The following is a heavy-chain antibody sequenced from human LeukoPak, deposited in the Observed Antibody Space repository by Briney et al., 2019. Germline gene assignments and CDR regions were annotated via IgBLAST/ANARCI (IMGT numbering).Heavy chain of an antibody. V-gene: IGHV3-23*01. CDR1: GFTFRNYA. J-gene: IGHJ4*02. Sequence: GGSLRLPCAASGFTFRNYAMSWVRQAPGKGLGWVSTSSANSGSTYYADSVKGRFTISRDNSKNTLYLQMNSLRVEDTAVYYCATRGYSYGYPDYWGQGILVIVSS. CDR3: ATRGYSYGYPDY. CDR2: SSANSGST. D-gene: IGHD5-18*01.